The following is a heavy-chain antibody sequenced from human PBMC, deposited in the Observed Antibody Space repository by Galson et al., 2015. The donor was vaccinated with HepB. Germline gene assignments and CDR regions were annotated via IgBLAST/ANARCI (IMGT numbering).Heavy chain of an antibody. CDR1: GGTFSSYA. CDR3: ASHVDTAMGNYYYGMDV. D-gene: IGHD5-18*01. CDR2: IIPIFGTA. J-gene: IGHJ6*02. V-gene: IGHV1-69*13. Sequence: SVKVSCKASGGTFSSYAISWVRQAPGQGLEWMGGIIPIFGTANSAQKFQGRVTITADESTSTAYMELSSLRSEDTAVYYCASHVDTAMGNYYYGMDVWGQGTTVTVSS.